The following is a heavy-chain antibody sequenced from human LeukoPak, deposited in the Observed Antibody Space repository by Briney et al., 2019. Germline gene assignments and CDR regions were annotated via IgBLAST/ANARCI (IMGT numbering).Heavy chain of an antibody. CDR1: GGSVSSGSYY. J-gene: IGHJ4*02. V-gene: IGHV4-61*01. CDR3: ARYVDTAMVPFDY. CDR2: IYYSGST. D-gene: IGHD5-18*01. Sequence: SETLSLTCTVSGGSVSSGSYYWSWIRQPPGKGLEWIGYIYYSGSTNYNPSLKSRVTISVDTSKNQFSLKLSSVTAADTAVYYCARYVDTAMVPFDYWGQGTLVTVSS.